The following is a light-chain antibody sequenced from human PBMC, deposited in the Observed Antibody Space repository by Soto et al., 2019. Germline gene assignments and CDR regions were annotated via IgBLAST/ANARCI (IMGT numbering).Light chain of an antibody. V-gene: IGLV1-47*01. Sequence: QSVLTQPPSASGTPGQRVTISCSGSSSNIGVNYVYWYQQLPGTAPKLLIYTNNQRPSGVPDRFSGSKSGTSASLAISGPRSEDEADYHCATWDDSLSGVVFGGGTKLTVL. J-gene: IGLJ2*01. CDR2: TNN. CDR3: ATWDDSLSGVV. CDR1: SSNIGVNY.